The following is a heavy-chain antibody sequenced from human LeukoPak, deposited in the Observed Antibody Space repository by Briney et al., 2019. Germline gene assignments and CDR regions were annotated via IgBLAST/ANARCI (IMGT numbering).Heavy chain of an antibody. J-gene: IGHJ6*03. CDR1: GYTFTSYD. V-gene: IGHV1-8*01. CDR2: MNPNSGNT. CDR3: ARVYYDFWSGYSTQYYYYYYMDV. Sequence: ASVKVSCKASGYTFTSYDINWVRQATGQGLEWMGWMNPNSGNTGYAQKFQGRVTMTRSTSISTAYMELSSLRSEDTAVYYCARVYYDFWSGYSTQYYYYYYMDVWGKGTTVTVSS. D-gene: IGHD3-3*01.